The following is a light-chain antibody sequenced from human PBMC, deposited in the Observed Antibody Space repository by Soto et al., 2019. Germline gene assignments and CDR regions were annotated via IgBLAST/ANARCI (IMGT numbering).Light chain of an antibody. CDR1: LGIIDY. Sequence: DIEMTQSPSSLSASVGDRVTITCRASLGIIDYLAWYQQKPGKVPKLLIYAASTLQTGVPSRFSGSGSRTDFTLTISNLQPEDVATYYCQKYNRAPLTFGGGTKVEIK. CDR2: AAS. J-gene: IGKJ4*01. CDR3: QKYNRAPLT. V-gene: IGKV1-27*01.